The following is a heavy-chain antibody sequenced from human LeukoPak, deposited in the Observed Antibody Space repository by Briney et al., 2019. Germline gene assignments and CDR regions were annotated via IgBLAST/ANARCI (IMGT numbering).Heavy chain of an antibody. V-gene: IGHV3-30-3*01. CDR1: GFTFSYYT. Sequence: GRSLRLSCAASGFTFSYYTMHWVRQAPGKGLEWVAVISYDGSNEYYADSVKGRFTISRDTSKNTLYLQMNSLRVEDTAVYYCARVLNYYDSSGYYFSYWGQGTLVTVSS. D-gene: IGHD3-22*01. J-gene: IGHJ4*02. CDR2: ISYDGSNE. CDR3: ARVLNYYDSSGYYFSY.